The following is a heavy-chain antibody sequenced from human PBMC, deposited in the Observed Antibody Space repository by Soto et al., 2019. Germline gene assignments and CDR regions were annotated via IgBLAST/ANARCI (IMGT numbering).Heavy chain of an antibody. J-gene: IGHJ6*02. Sequence: PGGSLRLSCAASGFTFSSYAMSWVRQAPGKGLEWVSAISGSGGSTYYADSVKGRFTISRDNSKNTLYLQMNSLRAEDTAVYYCAKDGRHVLRFLEWLPGPDYYGMDVWGQGTTVTVSS. D-gene: IGHD3-3*01. CDR1: GFTFSSYA. CDR2: ISGSGGST. V-gene: IGHV3-23*01. CDR3: AKDGRHVLRFLEWLPGPDYYGMDV.